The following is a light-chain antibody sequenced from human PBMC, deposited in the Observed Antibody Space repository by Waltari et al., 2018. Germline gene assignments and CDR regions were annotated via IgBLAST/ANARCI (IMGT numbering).Light chain of an antibody. CDR3: QVWDDTRDQPV. CDR2: DST. Sequence: SYVLTQPPSVSVAPGKTARISCPGPHIRAKTAFWYQQKPAQAPVVVIYDSTVRPSGIPDRFSGSDPATLTIARVEAGDEADYYCQVWDDTRDQPVFGGGTRLTVL. V-gene: IGLV3-21*03. J-gene: IGLJ2*01. CDR1: HIRAKT.